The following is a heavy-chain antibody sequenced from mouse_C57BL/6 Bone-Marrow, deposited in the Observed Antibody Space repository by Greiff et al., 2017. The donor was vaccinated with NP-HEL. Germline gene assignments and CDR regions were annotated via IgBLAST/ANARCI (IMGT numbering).Heavy chain of an antibody. D-gene: IGHD2-3*01. J-gene: IGHJ3*01. Sequence: QVQLQQSGPGLVQPSQSLSITCTVSGFSLTSYGVHWVRQSPGKGLEWLGVIWSGGSTDSNAAFISRLSISKDNSKSQVFFKMNSLQADDTAIYYCARGEDIYDGYYKGFAYWGQGTLVTVSA. CDR2: IWSGGST. CDR3: ARGEDIYDGYYKGFAY. V-gene: IGHV2-2*01. CDR1: GFSLTSYG.